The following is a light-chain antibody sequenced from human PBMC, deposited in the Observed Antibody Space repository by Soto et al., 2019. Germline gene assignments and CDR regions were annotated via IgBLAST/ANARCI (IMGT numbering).Light chain of an antibody. J-gene: IGKJ1*01. CDR3: QQYNNWSPWT. V-gene: IGKV3-15*01. CDR1: QSVSSN. Sequence: EIVMTQSPATLSVSPGERATLSCRASQSVSSNLAWYQQKPGQAPRLLIYGASTRATGITARFSDSGSGTEFTLTISSLQSEDFAVYYCQQYNNWSPWTFGQGTKVEIK. CDR2: GAS.